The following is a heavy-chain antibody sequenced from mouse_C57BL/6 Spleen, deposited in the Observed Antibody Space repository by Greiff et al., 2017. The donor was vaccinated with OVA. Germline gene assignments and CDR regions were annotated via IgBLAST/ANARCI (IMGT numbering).Heavy chain of an antibody. CDR3: TREGGYYGSSRFDY. CDR2: IDPETGGT. V-gene: IGHV1-15*01. J-gene: IGHJ2*01. Sequence: QVQLKESGAELVRPGASVTLSCKASGYTFTDYEMHWVKQTPVHGLEWIGAIDPETGGTAYNQKFKGKAILTADKSSSTAYMELRSLTSEDSAVYYCTREGGYYGSSRFDYWGQGTTLTVSS. D-gene: IGHD1-1*01. CDR1: GYTFTDYE.